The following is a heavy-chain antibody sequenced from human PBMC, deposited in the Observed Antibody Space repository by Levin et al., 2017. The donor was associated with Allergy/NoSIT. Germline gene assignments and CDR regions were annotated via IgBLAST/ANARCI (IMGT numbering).Heavy chain of an antibody. CDR2: ITSDGSGA. D-gene: IGHD4-17*01. J-gene: IGHJ4*02. V-gene: IGHV3-74*01. CDR1: GFTFRNYW. CDR3: ARYAVTTAGDF. Sequence: GGSLRLSCAASGFTFRNYWMHWVRQAPGKGLVWVSRITSDGSGANYADSVRGRFTISRDNAKNTLYLQMNSLRAEDTALYYCARYAVTTAGDFWGQGTLVTVSS.